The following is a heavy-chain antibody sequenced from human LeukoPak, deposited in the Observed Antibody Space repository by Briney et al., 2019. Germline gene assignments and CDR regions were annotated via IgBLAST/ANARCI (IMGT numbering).Heavy chain of an antibody. D-gene: IGHD6-6*01. CDR2: IKQDGSEK. CDR3: AKGGTDYSSSWNY. V-gene: IGHV3-7*03. Sequence: PGGSLRLSCAASGFTFSSYWMSWVRQAPGKGLEWVANIKQDGSEKYYVDSVKGRFTISRDNAKNSLYLQMNSLRAEDTAVYYCAKGGTDYSSSWNYWGQGTLVTVSS. CDR1: GFTFSSYW. J-gene: IGHJ4*02.